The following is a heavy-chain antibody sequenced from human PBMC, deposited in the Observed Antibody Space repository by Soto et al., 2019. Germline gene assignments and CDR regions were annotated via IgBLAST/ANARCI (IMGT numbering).Heavy chain of an antibody. CDR3: ARDHCSGGSCYSRYYYYGMDV. J-gene: IGHJ6*02. CDR1: GFTCSDYY. V-gene: IGHV3-11*06. Sequence: GGALRLSCAASGFTCSDYYMSWIRQAPGKGLEWVSYISSSSSYTNYADSVKGRFTISRDNAKNSLYLQMNSLRAEDTAVYYCARDHCSGGSCYSRYYYYGMDVWGQGTTVTVSS. D-gene: IGHD2-15*01. CDR2: ISSSSSYT.